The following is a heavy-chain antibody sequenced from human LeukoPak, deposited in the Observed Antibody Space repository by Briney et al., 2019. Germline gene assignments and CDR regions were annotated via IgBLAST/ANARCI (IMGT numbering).Heavy chain of an antibody. CDR2: ISYHRSIQ. J-gene: IGHJ4*02. Sequence: GGSLTLSCAASGFTFTSYPMHWVRQAPGKGLEWVAVISYHRSIQWYADSVKGRFTISRDDSKNTLFLQMNGLRAQDTAVYYCARDMLIGAPDYLDYWGQGTLVTVSS. CDR3: ARDMLIGAPDYLDY. D-gene: IGHD2/OR15-2a*01. V-gene: IGHV3-30*04. CDR1: GFTFTSYP.